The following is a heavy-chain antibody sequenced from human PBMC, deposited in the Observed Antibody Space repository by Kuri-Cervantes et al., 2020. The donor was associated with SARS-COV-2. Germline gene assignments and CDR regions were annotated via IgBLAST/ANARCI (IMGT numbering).Heavy chain of an antibody. V-gene: IGHV4-59*05. J-gene: IGHJ4*02. D-gene: IGHD6-19*01. CDR2: IYYSGST. Sequence: SETLSLTCTVSGGSISSYYWSWIRQPAGKGLEWIGRIYYSGSTYYNPSLKSRVTISVDTSKNQFSLKLSSVTAADTAVYYCARLGSSGWYSYWGQGTLVTVSS. CDR3: ARLGSSGWYSY. CDR1: GGSISSYY.